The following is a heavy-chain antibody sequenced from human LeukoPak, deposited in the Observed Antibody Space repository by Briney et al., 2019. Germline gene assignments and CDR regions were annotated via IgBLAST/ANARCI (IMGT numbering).Heavy chain of an antibody. Sequence: SETLSLTCTVSGGPISNYYWSWIRQPPGKGLEWIGYIYQSGSTDYNPSLKSRVTISVDTSKNQFSLKLSSVTAADTAMYYCVRGTSYGGYDYWGQGTLVTVSS. V-gene: IGHV4-59*01. CDR1: GGPISNYY. J-gene: IGHJ4*02. CDR2: IYQSGST. CDR3: VRGTSYGGYDY. D-gene: IGHD4-23*01.